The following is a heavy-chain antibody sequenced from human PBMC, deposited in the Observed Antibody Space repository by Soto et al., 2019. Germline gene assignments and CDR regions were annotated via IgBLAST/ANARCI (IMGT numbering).Heavy chain of an antibody. J-gene: IGHJ5*02. CDR3: ARLLSAALFSYDL. CDR1: GFSHSTSGVA. Sequence: SGPTLVNPTQTLTLTCTLSGFSHSTSGVAVGWIRQPPGQALEWLGHIYWNDDKYYSTSLKSRLSPSKDTSKNQVVLTMTNVDPLDTGTYYCARLLSAALFSYDLWGQGTLVTVSS. CDR2: IYWNDDK. D-gene: IGHD1-26*01. V-gene: IGHV2-5*01.